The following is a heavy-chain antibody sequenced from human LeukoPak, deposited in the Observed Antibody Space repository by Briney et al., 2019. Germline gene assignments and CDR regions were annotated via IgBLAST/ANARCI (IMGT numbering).Heavy chain of an antibody. V-gene: IGHV3-64*01. J-gene: IGHJ4*02. CDR1: GFTFSSYA. D-gene: IGHD3-10*01. Sequence: GGSLRLSCAASGFTFSSYAMHWVRQAPGKGLEYVSAISSNGGSTYYANSVKGRFTIFRDNSKNTLYLQMGSLRAEDMAVFFCARSAPRGGLDDYWGQGALVTVCS. CDR2: ISSNGGST. CDR3: ARSAPRGGLDDY.